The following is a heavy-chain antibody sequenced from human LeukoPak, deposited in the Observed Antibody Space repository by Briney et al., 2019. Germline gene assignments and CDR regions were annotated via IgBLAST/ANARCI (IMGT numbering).Heavy chain of an antibody. CDR3: ARDSKENYYDSSGYPYYFDY. V-gene: IGHV4-4*07. D-gene: IGHD3-22*01. J-gene: IGHJ4*02. CDR2: IYTSGST. Sequence: SETLSLTCTVSGGSISSYYWSWIRQPPGKGLEWIGRIYTSGSTNYNPSLKSRVTMSVDTSKNQFSLKLSSVTAADTAVYYCARDSKENYYDSSGYPYYFDYWGQGTLVTVSS. CDR1: GGSISSYY.